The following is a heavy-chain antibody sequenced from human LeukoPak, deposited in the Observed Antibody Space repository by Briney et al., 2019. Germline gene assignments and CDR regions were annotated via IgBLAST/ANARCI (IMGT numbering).Heavy chain of an antibody. Sequence: PGGSLRLSCAASGFTFSSYDMHWVRQGPGKGLEWVAVISYDGSKVFYGDFVKGRFTISRDDSRDTVYLQMHSLRVEDMAVYYCAKDDAGLPDYWGQGTLVTVSS. J-gene: IGHJ4*02. CDR1: GFTFSSYD. D-gene: IGHD2-15*01. CDR3: AKDDAGLPDY. V-gene: IGHV3-30*18. CDR2: ISYDGSKV.